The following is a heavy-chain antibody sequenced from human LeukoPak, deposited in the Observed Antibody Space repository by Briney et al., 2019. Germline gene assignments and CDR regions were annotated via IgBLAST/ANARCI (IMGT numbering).Heavy chain of an antibody. CDR1: GLTFSSYA. CDR3: AKDATYYDFWSGPMGTYFDY. D-gene: IGHD3-3*01. CDR2: ISGSGGSI. V-gene: IGHV3-23*01. Sequence: GGSLRLSCAASGLTFSSYAMSWVRQAPGKGLEWVSAISGSGGSIYYADSVKGRFTIPRDNSKNTLYLQMNSLRAEDTAVYYCAKDATYYDFWSGPMGTYFDYWGQGTLVTVSS. J-gene: IGHJ4*02.